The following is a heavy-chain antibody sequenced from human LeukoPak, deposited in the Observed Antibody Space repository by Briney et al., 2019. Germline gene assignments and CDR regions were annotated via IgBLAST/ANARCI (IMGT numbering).Heavy chain of an antibody. CDR2: MNPNSGNT. CDR1: GYTFTSYD. D-gene: IGHD3-16*02. Sequence: ASVKVSCKASGYTFTSYDINWVRQATGQGLEWMGWMNPNSGNTGSAQRFQGRVTMTRDTSRSTAYMELSSPTSEDTAVYYCARGPLVRLPSSFDPWGQGTLVTVSS. J-gene: IGHJ5*02. V-gene: IGHV1-8*01. CDR3: ARGPLVRLPSSFDP.